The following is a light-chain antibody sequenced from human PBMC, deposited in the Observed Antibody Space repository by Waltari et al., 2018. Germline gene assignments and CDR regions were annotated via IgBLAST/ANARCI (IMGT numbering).Light chain of an antibody. V-gene: IGLV2-14*03. J-gene: IGLJ1*01. CDR2: DVS. Sequence: QSALTQPASVSGSPGQSITISCTGTSSDVGRYNYVSWYQQHPDKAPKLLIYDVSGRPSGSSKRFSGSKSGNTASLTISGLQGEDEADYYCCSYTSSTTPYVFGTGTKVSVL. CDR1: SSDVGRYNY. CDR3: CSYTSSTTPYV.